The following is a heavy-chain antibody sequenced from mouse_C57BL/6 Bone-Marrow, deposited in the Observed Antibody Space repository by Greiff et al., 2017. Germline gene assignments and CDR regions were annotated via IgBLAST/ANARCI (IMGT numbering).Heavy chain of an antibody. CDR3: ARSDWYYDIDD. Sequence: EVKVVESGGGLVMPGGSLKLSCAASGFTFSDYGMHWVRQAPEKGLEWVAYISRGSSTIYYADTVKGRFTFSRDNAKNTLFLQMTSLRSEDTAKYYCARSDWYYDIDDWGQGTSVTVSS. J-gene: IGHJ4*01. D-gene: IGHD4-1*01. CDR2: ISRGSSTI. V-gene: IGHV5-17*01. CDR1: GFTFSDYG.